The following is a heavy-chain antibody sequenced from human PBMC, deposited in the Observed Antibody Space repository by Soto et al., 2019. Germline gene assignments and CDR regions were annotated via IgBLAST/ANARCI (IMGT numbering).Heavy chain of an antibody. V-gene: IGHV3-23*01. CDR1: GFTFSSYA. Sequence: EVQLLESGGGLVQPGGSLRLACAASGFTFSSYAMSWVRQAPGKGLEWVSAISGSGGSRYYAYSVKVRFTISRDNYKNTLYLQMNSLRAEDTAVYYCAKDTSRSSSFYVYWGQGTLVTVSS. J-gene: IGHJ4*02. D-gene: IGHD6-13*01. CDR3: AKDTSRSSSFYVY. CDR2: ISGSGGSR.